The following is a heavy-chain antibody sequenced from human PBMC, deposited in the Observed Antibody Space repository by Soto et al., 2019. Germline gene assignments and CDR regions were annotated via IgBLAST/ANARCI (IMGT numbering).Heavy chain of an antibody. J-gene: IGHJ5*02. CDR1: GGTFSSYT. V-gene: IGHV1-69*08. CDR3: ARDRGAVVPAAIRGDNWFDP. D-gene: IGHD2-2*01. Sequence: QVQLVQSGAEVKKPGSSVKVSCKASGGTFSSYTISWVRQAPGQGLEWMGRIIPIPGIANYAQKFQGRVTITADKSTSTAYMELSSLRSEDTAVYYCARDRGAVVPAAIRGDNWFDPWGQGTLVTVSS. CDR2: IIPIPGIA.